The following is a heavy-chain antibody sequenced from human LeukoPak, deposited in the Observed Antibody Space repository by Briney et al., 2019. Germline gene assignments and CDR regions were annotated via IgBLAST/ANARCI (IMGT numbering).Heavy chain of an antibody. D-gene: IGHD3-16*02. Sequence: ASETLSLTCTVSGGSISSYYWSWIRQPPGKGLEWIGYIYYSGSTYYNPSLKSRVTISVDTSKNQFSLKLSSVTAADTAVYYCAREVDDYVWGSYPGAFDIWGQGTMVTVSS. CDR2: IYYSGST. V-gene: IGHV4-59*12. J-gene: IGHJ3*02. CDR3: AREVDDYVWGSYPGAFDI. CDR1: GGSISSYY.